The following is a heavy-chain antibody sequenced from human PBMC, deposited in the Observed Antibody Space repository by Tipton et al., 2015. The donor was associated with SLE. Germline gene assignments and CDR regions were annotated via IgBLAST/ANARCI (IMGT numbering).Heavy chain of an antibody. CDR1: GGSISSYY. Sequence: TLSLTCTVSGGSISSYYWSWIRQPPGKGLEWIGYIHHSGTTNYNPSLQSRVTISVDTSKNEFSLRLSSVTAADTAVYYCARGRVSSNYYRHVNMDFWGQGTLVTVSS. V-gene: IGHV4-59*12. D-gene: IGHD3-22*01. CDR2: IHHSGTT. J-gene: IGHJ4*02. CDR3: ARGRVSSNYYRHVNMDF.